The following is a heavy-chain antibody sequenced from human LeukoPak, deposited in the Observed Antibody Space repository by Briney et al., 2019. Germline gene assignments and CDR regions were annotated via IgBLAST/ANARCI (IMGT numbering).Heavy chain of an antibody. CDR3: ARDPGRSGGSCYSDY. D-gene: IGHD2-15*01. V-gene: IGHV3-23*01. CDR1: GFTFSSYA. J-gene: IGHJ4*02. Sequence: GGSLRLSCAASGFTFSSYAMTWVRQAPGKGLEWVSGTSGSGGTTYYADSVKGRFTISRDNAKNSLYLQMNSLRAEDTAVYYCARDPGRSGGSCYSDYWGQGTLVTVSS. CDR2: TSGSGGTT.